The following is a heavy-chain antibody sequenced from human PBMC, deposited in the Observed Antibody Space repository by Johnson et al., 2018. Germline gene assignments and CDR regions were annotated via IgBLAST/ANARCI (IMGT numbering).Heavy chain of an antibody. CDR3: ARDEGSGRGSYYYYVDV. Sequence: QVQLQESGPGLVKPSETLSLTCTVSGGSISSYYWSWIRQPPGKGLEWIGYFYNSGSTKYNPSLKSRVTISVDMSKNQFSLNLTSVTAADTAVYYWARDEGSGRGSYYYYVDVWGKGTTVTVSS. CDR2: FYNSGST. V-gene: IGHV4-59*01. CDR1: GGSISSYY. J-gene: IGHJ6*03. D-gene: IGHD3-10*01.